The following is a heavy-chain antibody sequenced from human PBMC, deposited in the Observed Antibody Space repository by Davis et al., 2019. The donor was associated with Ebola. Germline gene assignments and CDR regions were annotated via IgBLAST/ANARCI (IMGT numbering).Heavy chain of an antibody. Sequence: MPSETLSLTCTVSGGSISSSSYYWVWIRQPPGKGLELIGSIYYSGSTYYNPSLKSRVTISVDTSKNQFSLKLSSVTAADTAVYYCARGGRNYVHYWGQGTLVTVSS. D-gene: IGHD1-7*01. J-gene: IGHJ4*02. CDR3: ARGGRNYVHY. CDR1: GGSISSSSYY. CDR2: IYYSGST. V-gene: IGHV4-39*07.